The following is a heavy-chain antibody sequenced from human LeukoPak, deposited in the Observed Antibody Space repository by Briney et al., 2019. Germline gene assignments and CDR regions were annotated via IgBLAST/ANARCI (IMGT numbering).Heavy chain of an antibody. CDR1: GYTFTGYY. CDR2: INPNSGGT. J-gene: IGHJ4*02. D-gene: IGHD3-3*01. V-gene: IGHV1-2*06. Sequence: ASVTVSCTASGYTFTGYYMHWVRQAPGQGLEWMGRINPNSGGTNYAQKLQGRVTMTTDTSTSTAYMELRSLRSDDTAVYYCARDAGITIFGVVIFPNDYWGQGTLVTVSS. CDR3: ARDAGITIFGVVIFPNDY.